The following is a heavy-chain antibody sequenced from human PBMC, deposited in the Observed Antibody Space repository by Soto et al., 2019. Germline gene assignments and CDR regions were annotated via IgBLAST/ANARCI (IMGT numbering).Heavy chain of an antibody. Sequence: SGPTLVNPTQTLTLTCTFSGFSLNTSGMCVSWIRQPPGKALEWLALIDWDDDKYYSTSLKTRITISKDTSKNQGVLTMTNMDPVDTATYYCARPRKHRYGPYYYGMDVWGQGTTVTVSS. CDR2: IDWDDDK. CDR1: GFSLNTSGMC. V-gene: IGHV2-70*01. J-gene: IGHJ6*02. D-gene: IGHD5-18*01. CDR3: ARPRKHRYGPYYYGMDV.